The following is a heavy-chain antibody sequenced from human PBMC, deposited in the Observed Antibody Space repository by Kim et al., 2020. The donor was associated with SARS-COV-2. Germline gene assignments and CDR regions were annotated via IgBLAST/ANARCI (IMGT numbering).Heavy chain of an antibody. J-gene: IGHJ6*02. CDR2: IYYSGST. V-gene: IGHV4-59*01. CDR3: ARLDDFPNSGYDSVPYYYSGMDV. Sequence: SETLSLTCTVSGGSISSYYWSWIRQPPGKGLEWIGYIYYSGSTNYNPSLKSRVTISVDTSKNQFSLKLSSVTAADTAVYYCARLDDFPNSGYDSVPYYYSGMDVWGQGTTVTVSS. CDR1: GGSISSYY. D-gene: IGHD5-12*01.